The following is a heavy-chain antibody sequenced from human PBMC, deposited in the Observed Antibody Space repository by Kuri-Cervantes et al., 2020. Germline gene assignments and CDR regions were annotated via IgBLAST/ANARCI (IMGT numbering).Heavy chain of an antibody. Sequence: SETLSLTCSVSGGSISSYYWSWIRQPPGKGLEWIGEINHSGSTNYNPSLKSRVTISVDTSKNQFSLKLSSVTAADTAVYYCASGGPTYYYDSSVDAFDIWGQGTMVTVSS. J-gene: IGHJ3*02. V-gene: IGHV4-34*01. CDR3: ASGGPTYYYDSSVDAFDI. CDR2: INHSGST. CDR1: GGSISSYY. D-gene: IGHD3-22*01.